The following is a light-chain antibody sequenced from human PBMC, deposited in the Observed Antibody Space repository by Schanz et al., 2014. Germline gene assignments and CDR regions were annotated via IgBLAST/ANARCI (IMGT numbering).Light chain of an antibody. Sequence: QSALTQPPSASGSPGQSVTISGTGTSRDVGGHNYVSWYQQHLGKDPKLMIFDVNQRPSGVPDRFSGSKSGNTASLTVSGLQAEDEADYYCSSYGGNLGVFGTGTKLTVL. CDR3: SSYGGNLGV. V-gene: IGLV2-8*01. CDR2: DVN. CDR1: SRDVGGHNY. J-gene: IGLJ1*01.